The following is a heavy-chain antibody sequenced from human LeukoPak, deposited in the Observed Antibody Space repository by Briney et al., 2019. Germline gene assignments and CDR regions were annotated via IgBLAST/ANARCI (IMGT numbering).Heavy chain of an antibody. V-gene: IGHV3-7*04. D-gene: IGHD6-13*01. CDR2: IKQDGSEK. J-gene: IGHJ3*02. CDR1: GFTFSSYW. CDR3: ARGRQQLVTSYLVGASDI. Sequence: PGGSLRLSCAASGFTFSSYWMSWVRQAPGKGLEWVANIKQDGSEKYYVDSVKGRFTISRDNAKNSLYLQMNSLRAEDAAVYYCARGRQQLVTSYLVGASDIWGQGTMVTVSS.